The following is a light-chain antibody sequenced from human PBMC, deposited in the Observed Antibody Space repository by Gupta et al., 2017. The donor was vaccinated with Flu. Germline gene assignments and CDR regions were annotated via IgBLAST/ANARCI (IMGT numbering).Light chain of an antibody. V-gene: IGLV2-8*01. CDR2: EVT. Sequence: QSALTQPPSASGSPGQSITISCTGTSSDIGAYKYVSWHQQHAGKAPKLISYEVTKRPSGVPDRCAGSKSGNKELMTIFGLQAEDEGDEYCTLHKVSETDGCGTG. CDR1: SSDIGAYKY. J-gene: IGLJ1*01. CDR3: TLHKVSETDG.